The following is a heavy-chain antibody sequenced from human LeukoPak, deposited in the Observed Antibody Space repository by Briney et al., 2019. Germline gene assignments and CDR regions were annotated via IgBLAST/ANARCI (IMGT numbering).Heavy chain of an antibody. CDR2: MNPNSGNT. J-gene: IGHJ4*02. CDR3: AKDLTVGWVVVDDY. D-gene: IGHD3-22*01. Sequence: ASVKVSCKASGYTFTSYDINWVRQAPGQGLEWMGWMNPNSGNTGYAQKFQGRVTMTRNTSISTAYMELSSLRSEDTAVYYCAKDLTVGWVVVDDYWGQGTLVTVSS. CDR1: GYTFTSYD. V-gene: IGHV1-8*01.